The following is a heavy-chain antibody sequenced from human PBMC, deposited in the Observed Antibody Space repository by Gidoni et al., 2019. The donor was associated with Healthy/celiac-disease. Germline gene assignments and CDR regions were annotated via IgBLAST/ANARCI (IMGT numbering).Heavy chain of an antibody. J-gene: IGHJ5*02. CDR2: INAGNGNT. Sequence: QVQLVQSGADVKKPGASLKASCKASGYTFTSYAMHWLRQAPGQRLEWMGWINAGNGNTKYSQKFQGRVTITRDTSASTAYMELSSLRSEDTAVYYCARDIRSEYSSSWYWFDPWGQGTLVTVSS. D-gene: IGHD6-13*01. CDR3: ARDIRSEYSSSWYWFDP. CDR1: GYTFTSYA. V-gene: IGHV1-3*01.